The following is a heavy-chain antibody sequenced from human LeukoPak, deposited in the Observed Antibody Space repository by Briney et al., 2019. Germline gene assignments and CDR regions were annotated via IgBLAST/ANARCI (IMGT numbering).Heavy chain of an antibody. D-gene: IGHD3-10*01. CDR2: ISYTGRT. V-gene: IGHV4-59*01. CDR3: ARDEYRGVTNFDP. Sequence: PSETLSLTCTVSVGSISPYFWSWVRQPPGKGLEWIGHISYTGRTNYNPSLKSRATISVDTSKTQFSLQLTPVTAADTAVYYCARDEYRGVTNFDPWGQGTLVTVSS. J-gene: IGHJ5*02. CDR1: VGSISPYF.